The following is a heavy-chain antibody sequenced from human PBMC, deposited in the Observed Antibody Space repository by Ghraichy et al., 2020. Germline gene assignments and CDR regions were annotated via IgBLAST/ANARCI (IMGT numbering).Heavy chain of an antibody. V-gene: IGHV3-33*01. D-gene: IGHD6-19*01. J-gene: IGHJ3*02. CDR1: GFTFNINS. CDR2: FWSDGTNR. Sequence: GGSLRLSCAASGFTFNINSMHWIRQAPDKGLEWVAGFWSDGTNRYEAESVKGRITISRDNSENTLYLQMSSLRADDTAMYYCARENSVAGTRAFDIWGQGTMVTVSS. CDR3: ARENSVAGTRAFDI.